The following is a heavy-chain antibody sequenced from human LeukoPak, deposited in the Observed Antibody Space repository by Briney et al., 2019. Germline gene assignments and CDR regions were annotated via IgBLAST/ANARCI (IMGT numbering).Heavy chain of an antibody. D-gene: IGHD6-13*01. CDR2: IYYSGST. V-gene: IGHV4-39*07. Sequence: SETLSLTCTVSGGSISSSSYYWGWIRQPPGKGLEWIGSIYYSGSTYYNPSLKSRVTISVDTSKNQFSLKLSSVTAADTAVYYCARVPRVAAAAPYCLDYWGQGTLVTVSS. CDR1: GGSISSSSYY. J-gene: IGHJ4*02. CDR3: ARVPRVAAAAPYCLDY.